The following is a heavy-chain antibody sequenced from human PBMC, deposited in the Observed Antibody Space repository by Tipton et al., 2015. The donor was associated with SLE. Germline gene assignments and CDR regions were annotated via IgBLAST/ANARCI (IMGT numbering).Heavy chain of an antibody. CDR3: ARDYGADYYYGGMDV. Sequence: TLSLTCTVSGGSISSSSYYWGWIRRPPGKGLEWIGSIYYSGSTYYNPSLKSRVTISVDTSKNQFSLKLSSVTAADTAVYYCARDYGADYYYGGMDVWGQRTTVTVSS. CDR2: IYYSGST. CDR1: GGSISSSSYY. D-gene: IGHD4-17*01. V-gene: IGHV4-39*07. J-gene: IGHJ6*02.